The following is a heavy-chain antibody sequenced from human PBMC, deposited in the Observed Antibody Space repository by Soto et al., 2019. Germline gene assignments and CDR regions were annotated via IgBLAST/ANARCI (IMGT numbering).Heavy chain of an antibody. CDR2: IDPSDSYT. D-gene: IGHD2-2*01. J-gene: IGHJ4*02. CDR3: ASLYQLIDY. V-gene: IGHV5-10-1*01. Sequence: PGESLNISCKCSGSSFTSYWISWVRQMTGKGLEWMGRIDPSDSYTNYSPSFQGHVTISADKSISTAYLQWSSLKASDTAMYYCASLYQLIDYWGQGTLVTVSS. CDR1: GSSFTSYW.